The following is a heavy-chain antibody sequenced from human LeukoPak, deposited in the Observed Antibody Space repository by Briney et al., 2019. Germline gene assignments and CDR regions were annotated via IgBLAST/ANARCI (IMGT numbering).Heavy chain of an antibody. CDR3: ARDRNWNPGSFYYYMDV. D-gene: IGHD1-20*01. Sequence: SETLSLTCTVSGYSISSGYYWGWIRQTPGKGLEWIGYIYYSGSTNYSPPLKSRVTISVDTSKNQFSLNLTSVTAADTAVYYCARDRNWNPGSFYYYMDVWGKGTAVTVSS. V-gene: IGHV4-38-2*02. CDR2: IYYSGST. J-gene: IGHJ6*03. CDR1: GYSISSGYY.